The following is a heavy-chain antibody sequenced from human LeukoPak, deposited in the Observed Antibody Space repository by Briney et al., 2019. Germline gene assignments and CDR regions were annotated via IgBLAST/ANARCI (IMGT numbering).Heavy chain of an antibody. CDR3: ARSQSYSWSGYELGWFDP. CDR2: IYYCGST. J-gene: IGHJ5*02. CDR1: GGSISSSSYY. V-gene: IGHV4-39*01. D-gene: IGHD3-3*01. Sequence: PSETLSLTCTFSGGSISSSSYYWGWMRQPPGKGLEWIGSIYYCGSTYYNPPPKRRVTIAVDTSKNQFSLKLSSVTAADTAVYYCARSQSYSWSGYELGWFDPWGQGTLVTVSS.